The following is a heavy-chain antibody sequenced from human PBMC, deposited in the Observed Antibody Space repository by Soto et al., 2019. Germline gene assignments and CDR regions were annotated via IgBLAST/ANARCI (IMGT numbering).Heavy chain of an antibody. J-gene: IGHJ4*02. CDR3: TRETVAGITGLDY. CDR1: GFTFSTYS. CDR2: ISSSSGHI. D-gene: IGHD1-20*01. V-gene: IGHV3-21*04. Sequence: GGSLRLSCVTSGFTFSTYSMKWVRQAPGRGLEWVSSISSSSGHIYYADSVRGRFSISRDASENILYLQMNSLRVDDTALYYCTRETVAGITGLDYWGPGTLVTVSS.